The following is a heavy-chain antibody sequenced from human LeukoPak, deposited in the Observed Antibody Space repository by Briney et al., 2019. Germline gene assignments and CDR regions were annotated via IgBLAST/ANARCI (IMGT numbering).Heavy chain of an antibody. V-gene: IGHV4-34*01. CDR3: ARGKGSGWTFDY. Sequence: SETLSLTCAVYGGSFRGYYWTWIRQPPGKGLEWIGEINHSGSTNYNPSLKSRVTISVDTSKNQFSLKLSSVTASDTAVYYCARGKGSGWTFDYWGQGTLVTVSS. D-gene: IGHD6-19*01. J-gene: IGHJ4*02. CDR2: INHSGST. CDR1: GGSFRGYY.